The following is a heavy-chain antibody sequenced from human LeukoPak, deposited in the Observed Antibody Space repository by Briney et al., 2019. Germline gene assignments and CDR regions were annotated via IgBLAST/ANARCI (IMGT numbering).Heavy chain of an antibody. CDR3: VKGPHIVVVTAILAYFDY. D-gene: IGHD2-21*02. Sequence: GGSLRLSCSASGFTFSSYAMHWVRQAPGKGLEYVSAISSNGGSTYYADSVTGRFTISRDNSKNTLYLQMSSLRAEDTAVYYCVKGPHIVVVTAILAYFDYWGQGTLVTVSS. CDR1: GFTFSSYA. J-gene: IGHJ4*02. CDR2: ISSNGGST. V-gene: IGHV3-64D*06.